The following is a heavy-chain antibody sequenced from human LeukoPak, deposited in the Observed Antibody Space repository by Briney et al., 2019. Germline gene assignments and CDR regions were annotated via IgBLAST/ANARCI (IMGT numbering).Heavy chain of an antibody. CDR3: ASSRKIAAAPYYFDY. Sequence: SETLSLTGTVSGGSISSYYWSWIRKPAGKGLEWIGRIYTSGSTNYNPSLKSRVTMSVDTSKNQFSLKLSSVTAADTAVYYCASSRKIAAAPYYFDYWGQGTLVTVSS. CDR2: IYTSGST. CDR1: GGSISSYY. J-gene: IGHJ4*02. D-gene: IGHD6-13*01. V-gene: IGHV4-4*07.